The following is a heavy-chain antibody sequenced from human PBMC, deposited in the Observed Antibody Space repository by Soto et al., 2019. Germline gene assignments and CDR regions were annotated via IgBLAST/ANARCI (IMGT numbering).Heavy chain of an antibody. CDR2: IYYRGST. J-gene: IGHJ4*02. Sequence: QVQLQESGPGLVKPSQTLSLTCTVSGGSISSGDYYWSWIRQPPGKGLEWIGYIYYRGSTYYNPSLKIRVTISVDTSKNQFSLKLSSVTAADTAVYYCARGKPVTGTTSHFDYWGQGTLVTVSS. CDR3: ARGKPVTGTTSHFDY. D-gene: IGHD1-7*01. V-gene: IGHV4-30-4*01. CDR1: GGSISSGDYY.